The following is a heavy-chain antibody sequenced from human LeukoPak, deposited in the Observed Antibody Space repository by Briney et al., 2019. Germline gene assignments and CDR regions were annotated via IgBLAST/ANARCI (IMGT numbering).Heavy chain of an antibody. Sequence: PGGSLRLSCAASGFTFSSYSMNWIRQAPGKGLEWVANINQDGSAKYYADSVKGRFTISRDNAKNSLSLQMNSLRAEDTAVYYCARGLMFWGQGTLVTVSS. CDR3: ARGLMF. CDR1: GFTFSSYS. V-gene: IGHV3-7*03. D-gene: IGHD3-10*02. J-gene: IGHJ4*02. CDR2: INQDGSAK.